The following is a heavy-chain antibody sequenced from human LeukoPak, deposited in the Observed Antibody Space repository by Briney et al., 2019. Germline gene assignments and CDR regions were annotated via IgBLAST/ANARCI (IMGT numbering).Heavy chain of an antibody. Sequence: SVKVSCKASGGTFSSYAISWVRQAPGQGLEWMGRIIPIFGTANYAQKFQGRDTITTDESTSTAYMELSSLRSEDTAVYYCRVDYYDSSGFRSYAFDIWGQGTMVTVSS. J-gene: IGHJ3*02. D-gene: IGHD3-22*01. CDR3: RVDYYDSSGFRSYAFDI. V-gene: IGHV1-69*05. CDR2: IIPIFGTA. CDR1: GGTFSSYA.